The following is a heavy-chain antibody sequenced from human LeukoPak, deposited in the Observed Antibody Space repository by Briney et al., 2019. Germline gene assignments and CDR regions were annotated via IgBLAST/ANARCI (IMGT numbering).Heavy chain of an antibody. CDR1: GYTFTGYY. V-gene: IGHV1-8*03. Sequence: ASVKVSCKASGYTFTGYYMHWVRQAPGQGLEWMGWMNPNSGNTGYPQKFQGRVTITRNTSISTAYMELSSLRSEDTAVYYCARVISTLYYYYMDVWGKGTTVTVSS. D-gene: IGHD3-3*02. CDR2: MNPNSGNT. CDR3: ARVISTLYYYYMDV. J-gene: IGHJ6*03.